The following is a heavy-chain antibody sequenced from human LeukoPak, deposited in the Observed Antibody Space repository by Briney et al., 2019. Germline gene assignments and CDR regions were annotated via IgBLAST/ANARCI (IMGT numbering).Heavy chain of an antibody. CDR2: IRYDGSNK. CDR1: GFTFSSYG. Sequence: PGGSLKLSCAASGFTFSSYGMHWVRQAPGKGLEWVAFIRYDGSNKYYADSVKGRFTISRDNSKNTLYLQMNSLRAEDTAVYYCAKGYDFWSGNWDYWGQGTLVTVSS. J-gene: IGHJ4*02. CDR3: AKGYDFWSGNWDY. V-gene: IGHV3-30*02. D-gene: IGHD3-3*01.